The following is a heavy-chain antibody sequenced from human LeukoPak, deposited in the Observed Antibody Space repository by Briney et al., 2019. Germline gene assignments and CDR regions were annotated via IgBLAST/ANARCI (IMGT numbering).Heavy chain of an antibody. Sequence: SVKVSCKASGGTFSSYAISWVRQAPGQGLEWMGGIIPIFGTANYAQKFQGRVTITTDESTSTAYMELSSLRSEDTAVYYCARGGPGMTTVTTWDYWGQGTLVTVSS. J-gene: IGHJ4*02. CDR2: IIPIFGTA. D-gene: IGHD4-11*01. CDR3: ARGGPGMTTVTTWDY. V-gene: IGHV1-69*05. CDR1: GGTFSSYA.